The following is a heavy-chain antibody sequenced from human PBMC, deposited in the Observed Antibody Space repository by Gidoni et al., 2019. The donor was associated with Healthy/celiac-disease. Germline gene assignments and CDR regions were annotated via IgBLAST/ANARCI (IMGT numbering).Heavy chain of an antibody. J-gene: IGHJ6*02. Sequence: VQLVESGGGLIQPGGSLRLSCAASGFTVSSNYMSWVRQAPGKGLAWVSVIYSGGSTYYADSVKGRFTISRDNSKNTLYLQMNSLRAEDTAVYYCARGDYYGSGDMDVWGQGTTVTVSS. CDR3: ARGDYYGSGDMDV. CDR1: GFTVSSNY. CDR2: IYSGGST. D-gene: IGHD3-10*01. V-gene: IGHV3-53*01.